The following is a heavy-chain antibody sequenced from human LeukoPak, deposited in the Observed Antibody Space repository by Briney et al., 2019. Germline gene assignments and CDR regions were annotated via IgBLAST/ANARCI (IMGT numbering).Heavy chain of an antibody. CDR3: ARPHGYSYGYGTPFDP. Sequence: PSETLSLTCAVYGGSFSGYYWSWIRQPPGKGLEWIGYIYYSGSTNYNPSLKSRVTISVDTSKNQFPLKLSSVTAADTAVYYCARPHGYSYGYGTPFDPWGQGTLVTVSS. J-gene: IGHJ5*02. CDR1: GGSFSGYY. V-gene: IGHV4-59*01. D-gene: IGHD5-18*01. CDR2: IYYSGST.